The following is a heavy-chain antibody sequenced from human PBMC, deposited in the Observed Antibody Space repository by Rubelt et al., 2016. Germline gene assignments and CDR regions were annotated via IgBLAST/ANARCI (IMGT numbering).Heavy chain of an antibody. J-gene: IGHJ4*02. Sequence: EVQLVESGGGLVQPGGSLRLSCAASGFTFSRYDMHWIRQPTGKGLEWVSAIGTAGDTYYPVSVKGRFTVSRDNAWNSLYLQMNSLRAEDTAVYYCARGYKRGQWPHWGQGTLVTVSS. V-gene: IGHV3-13*04. CDR2: IGTAGDT. CDR3: ARGYKRGQWPH. D-gene: IGHD1-14*01. CDR1: GFTFSRYD.